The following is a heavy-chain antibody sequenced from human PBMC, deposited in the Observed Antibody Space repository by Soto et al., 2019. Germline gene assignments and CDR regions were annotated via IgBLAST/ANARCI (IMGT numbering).Heavy chain of an antibody. D-gene: IGHD5-18*01. CDR3: ARALGTAMVSFRYYFDY. V-gene: IGHV4-30-4*01. Sequence: KTSETLSLTCTVSGGSISSGDYYWSWIRQPPGKGLEWIGYIYYSGSTYYNPSLKSRVTISVDTSKNQFSLKLSSVTAADTAVYYCARALGTAMVSFRYYFDYWGQGTLVTVSS. CDR1: GGSISSGDYY. J-gene: IGHJ4*02. CDR2: IYYSGST.